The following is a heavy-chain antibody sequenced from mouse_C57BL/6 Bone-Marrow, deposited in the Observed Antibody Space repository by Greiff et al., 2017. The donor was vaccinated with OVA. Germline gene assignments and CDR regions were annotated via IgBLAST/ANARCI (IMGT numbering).Heavy chain of an antibody. D-gene: IGHD3-3*01. CDR2: ISSGGSYT. CDR3: ATQLTLYWYVDV. V-gene: IGHV5-6*02. CDR1: GFTFSSYG. Sequence: DVKLVESGGDLVKPGGSLKLSCAASGFTFSSYGMSWVRQTPDKRLEWVATISSGGSYTYYPDSVKGRFTISRDNAKNTLYLQMSSLKSEDTAMYYCATQLTLYWYVDVGGTGTTVTVSS. J-gene: IGHJ1*03.